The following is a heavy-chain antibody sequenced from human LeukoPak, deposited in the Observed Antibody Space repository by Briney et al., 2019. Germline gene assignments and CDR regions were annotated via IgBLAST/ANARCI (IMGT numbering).Heavy chain of an antibody. D-gene: IGHD6-19*01. J-gene: IGHJ3*02. CDR2: IYYSGST. Sequence: TSSETLSLTCTVSGSSISSSSYYWGWIRQPPGKGLEYIGNIYYSGSTYYKLSLKSRVTISLDTSKNQFSLKLSSVTAADTAVYYCARGAVAGVFSLDIWGQGTMVTVSS. V-gene: IGHV4-39*07. CDR3: ARGAVAGVFSLDI. CDR1: GSSISSSSYY.